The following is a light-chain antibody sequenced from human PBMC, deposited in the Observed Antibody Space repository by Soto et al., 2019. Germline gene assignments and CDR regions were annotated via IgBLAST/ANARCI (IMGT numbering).Light chain of an antibody. V-gene: IGKV1-27*01. CDR3: QNYNNGPRVT. CDR1: QDISNY. J-gene: IGKJ3*01. Sequence: DIQMTQSPFSLSASVGDRVTITCRASQDISNYLAWYQQKPGKAPKLLIYGTSTLQSGVPSRFSGSGSGTDFTLTISSLQSEDVATYYCQNYNNGPRVTFGRGTKVDVK. CDR2: GTS.